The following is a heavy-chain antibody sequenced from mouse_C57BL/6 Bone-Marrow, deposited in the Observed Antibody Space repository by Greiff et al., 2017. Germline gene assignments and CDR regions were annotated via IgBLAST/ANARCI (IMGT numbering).Heavy chain of an antibody. CDR3: ARHKLRVLFDY. CDR2: ISGGGGNT. CDR1: GFTFSSYT. Sequence: DVQLVESGGGLVKPGGSLKLSCAASGFTFSSYTMSWVRQTPEKRLEWVATISGGGGNTYYPDSVKGRFTISRDNAKNTLYLQMSSLRSEDTALYYCARHKLRVLFDYWGQGTTLTVSS. D-gene: IGHD1-1*01. V-gene: IGHV5-9*01. J-gene: IGHJ2*01.